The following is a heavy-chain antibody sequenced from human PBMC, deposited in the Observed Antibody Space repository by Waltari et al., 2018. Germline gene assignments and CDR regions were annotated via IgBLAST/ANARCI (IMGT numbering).Heavy chain of an antibody. V-gene: IGHV1-46*01. J-gene: IGHJ4*02. CDR1: GYTFPSSY. CDR2: INPSGGST. CDR3: ARDELGYSSSWYDY. Sequence: QVQLVQSGAEVKKPGASVKVSCKASGYTFPSSYLHWVRQAPGPGLAGMGIINPSGGSTSYAQKFQGRVTMTRDTSTSTVYMELSSLRSEDTAVYYCARDELGYSSSWYDYWGQGTLVTVSS. D-gene: IGHD6-13*01.